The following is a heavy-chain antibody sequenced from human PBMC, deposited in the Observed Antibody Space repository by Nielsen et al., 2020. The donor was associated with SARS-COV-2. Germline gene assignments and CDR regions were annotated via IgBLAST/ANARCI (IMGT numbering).Heavy chain of an antibody. Sequence: GGSLRLSCAASGFTFSSYWMSWVRQAPGKGLEWVANIKQDGSEKYYVDSVKGRFTTSRDNAKNSLYLQMNSLRAEDTAAYYCARDSITGTSDYWGQGTLVTVSS. CDR2: IKQDGSEK. CDR3: ARDSITGTSDY. D-gene: IGHD1/OR15-1a*01. J-gene: IGHJ4*02. CDR1: GFTFSSYW. V-gene: IGHV3-7*03.